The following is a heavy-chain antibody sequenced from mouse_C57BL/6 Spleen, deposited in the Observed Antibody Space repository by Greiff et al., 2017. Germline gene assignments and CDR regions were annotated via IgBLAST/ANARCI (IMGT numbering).Heavy chain of an antibody. CDR3: TREIPLRGDYFDY. CDR1: GFTFSSYA. J-gene: IGHJ2*01. CDR2: ISIGGDYI. V-gene: IGHV5-9-1*02. D-gene: IGHD5-1-1*01. Sequence: EVKLMESGEGLVKPGGSLKLSCAASGFTFSSYAMSWVRQTPEKRLEWVAYISIGGDYIYYADTVKGRFTISRDNAKNTLYLQMSSLTSEDTAMYYCTREIPLRGDYFDYWGQGTTLTVSS.